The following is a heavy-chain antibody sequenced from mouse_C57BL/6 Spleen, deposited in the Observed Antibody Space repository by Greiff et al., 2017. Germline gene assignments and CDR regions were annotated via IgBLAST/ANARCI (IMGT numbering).Heavy chain of an antibody. V-gene: IGHV2-6*03. J-gene: IGHJ4*01. CDR2: IWSDGST. CDR3: ARRSGSGYGAMDY. CDR1: GFSLTSYG. D-gene: IGHD1-1*01. Sequence: VKVVESGPGLVAPSQSLSITCTVSGFSLTSYGVHWVRQPPGKGLEWLVVIWSDGSTTYNSALKSRLSISKDNSKSQVFLKMNSLQTDDTAMYYCARRSGSGYGAMDYWGQGTSVTVSS.